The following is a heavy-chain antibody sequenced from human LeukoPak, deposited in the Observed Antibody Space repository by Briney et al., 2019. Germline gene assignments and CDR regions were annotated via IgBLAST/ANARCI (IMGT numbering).Heavy chain of an antibody. V-gene: IGHV1-69*05. CDR2: IIPIFGTA. Sequence: GASVKVSCKASGGTFSSYAISWVRQDPGQGLEWMGGIIPIFGTANYAQKFQGRVTITTDESTSTAYMELSSLRSEDTAVYYCAMPTTGLGVVVPAAIQRGYYYYYMDVWGKGTTVTVSS. D-gene: IGHD2-2*02. CDR3: AMPTTGLGVVVPAAIQRGYYYYYMDV. CDR1: GGTFSSYA. J-gene: IGHJ6*03.